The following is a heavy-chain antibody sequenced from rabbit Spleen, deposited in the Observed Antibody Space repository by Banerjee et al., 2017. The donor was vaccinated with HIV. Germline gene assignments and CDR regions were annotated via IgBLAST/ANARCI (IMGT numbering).Heavy chain of an antibody. CDR2: IYTRDGST. V-gene: IGHV1S43*01. J-gene: IGHJ4*01. Sequence: QEQLEESGGGLVKPGGTLTLTCKASGIDFSNYYYMCWVRQAPGKGLELIAWIYTRDGSTWYASWMNGRFTISRSTSLNTVDLKMTSLTAADTATYFCARDLGVAAGYYFNLWGPGTLVTVS. D-gene: IGHD4-1*01. CDR1: GIDFSNYYY. CDR3: ARDLGVAAGYYFNL.